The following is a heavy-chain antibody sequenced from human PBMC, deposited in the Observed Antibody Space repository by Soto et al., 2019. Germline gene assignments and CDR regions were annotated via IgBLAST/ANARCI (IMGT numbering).Heavy chain of an antibody. CDR2: IKSKTDGGTT. CDR1: GFTFSNAW. Sequence: GGSLRLSCAASGFTFSNAWMSWVRQAPGKGLEWVGRIKSKTDGGTTDYAAPVKGRFTISRDDSKNTMYLQMNSLKTEDTAVYYCTTDRPVRGVDYWGQGTLVTVSS. CDR3: TTDRPVRGVDY. J-gene: IGHJ4*02. D-gene: IGHD3-10*01. V-gene: IGHV3-15*01.